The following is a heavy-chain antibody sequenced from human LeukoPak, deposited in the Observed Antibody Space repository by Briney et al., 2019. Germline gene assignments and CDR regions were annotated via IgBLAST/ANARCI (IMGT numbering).Heavy chain of an antibody. CDR1: GFTFSSYG. V-gene: IGHV3-30*02. J-gene: IGHJ4*02. D-gene: IGHD2-21*02. CDR2: IRYDGSNK. Sequence: PGGSLRLSCAASGFTFSSYGMHWVRQAPGKGLEWVAFIRYDGSNKYYADSVKGRFTISRDNSKNTLYLQMNSLRAEDTAVYYCAKDPPRRAYCGGDCSSSTYFDYWGQGTLVTVSS. CDR3: AKDPPRRAYCGGDCSSSTYFDY.